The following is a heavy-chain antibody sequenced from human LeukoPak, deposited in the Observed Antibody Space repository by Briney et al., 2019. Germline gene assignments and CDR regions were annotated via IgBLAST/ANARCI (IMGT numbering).Heavy chain of an antibody. CDR3: AKDRGDYYSNPRYYFDY. V-gene: IGHV3-30*18. CDR2: ISYDGSNK. CDR1: GFTFSSYG. J-gene: IGHJ4*02. Sequence: GGSLRLSCAASGFTFSSYGMHWVRQAPGKGLEWVAVISYDGSNKYYADSVKGRFTISRDNTKNTLYLQMNSLRAEDTAVYHCAKDRGDYYSNPRYYFDYWGQGTLVTVSS. D-gene: IGHD4-11*01.